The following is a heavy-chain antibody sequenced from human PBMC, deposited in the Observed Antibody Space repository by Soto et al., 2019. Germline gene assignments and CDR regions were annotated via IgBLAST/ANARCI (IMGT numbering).Heavy chain of an antibody. CDR3: ASDYRGYSYGYDFPLFPFDY. V-gene: IGHV3-23*01. CDR1: GFTFSSYA. Sequence: PGGSLRLSCAASGFTFSSYAMSWVRQAPGKGLEWVSDISGSGGSTYYADSVKGRFTISRDNSKNTLYLQMNSLRAEDTAVYYCASDYRGYSYGYDFPLFPFDYWGQGTLVTVSS. D-gene: IGHD5-18*01. J-gene: IGHJ4*02. CDR2: ISGSGGST.